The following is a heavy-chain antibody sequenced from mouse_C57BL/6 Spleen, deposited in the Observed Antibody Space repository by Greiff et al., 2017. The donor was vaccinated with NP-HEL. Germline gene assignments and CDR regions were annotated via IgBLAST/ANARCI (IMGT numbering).Heavy chain of an antibody. J-gene: IGHJ1*03. CDR1: GYAFTNYL. D-gene: IGHD2-1*01. CDR2: INPGSGGT. Sequence: QVQLQQSGAELVRPGTSVKVSCKASGYAFTNYLIEWVKQRPGQGLEWIGVINPGSGGTNYNEKFKGKATLTADKSSSTAYMQLSSLTSEDSAVYFCARSPYGKRYFDVWGTGTTVTVSS. CDR3: ARSPYGKRYFDV. V-gene: IGHV1-54*01.